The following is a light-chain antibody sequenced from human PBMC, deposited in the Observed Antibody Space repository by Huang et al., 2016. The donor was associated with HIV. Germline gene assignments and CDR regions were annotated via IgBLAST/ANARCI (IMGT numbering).Light chain of an antibody. Sequence: DIQMTQSPSSLSASVGDRVTITCRASQTINSYLHWYQQKPGKAPQLLIYAASNLQSGVPSRFSGGGSGTDVTLTISSLQPEDFATYYCQQTYSSPRTFGQGTKVDIK. CDR3: QQTYSSPRT. J-gene: IGKJ1*01. V-gene: IGKV1-39*01. CDR2: AAS. CDR1: QTINSY.